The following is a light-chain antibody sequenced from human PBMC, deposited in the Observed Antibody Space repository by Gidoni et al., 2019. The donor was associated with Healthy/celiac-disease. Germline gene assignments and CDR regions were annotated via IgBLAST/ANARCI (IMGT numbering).Light chain of an antibody. Sequence: DIVMTQSPDSLAVSLGARATITCKSSQSVLYSSNNKNYLAWYQQKPGQPPKLLIYWASTRESGVPDRFSGSGSGTDFTLTISSLQAEDVAVYYCQQYYTPYTFGQGTKLEIK. CDR2: WAS. V-gene: IGKV4-1*01. J-gene: IGKJ2*01. CDR1: QSVLYSSNNKNY. CDR3: QQYYTPYT.